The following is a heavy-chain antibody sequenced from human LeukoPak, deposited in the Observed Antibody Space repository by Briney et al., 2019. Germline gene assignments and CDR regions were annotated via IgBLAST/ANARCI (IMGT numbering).Heavy chain of an antibody. D-gene: IGHD6-13*01. V-gene: IGHV5-51*01. Sequence: GESLQISCKGSGYSFTSYWIGWVRQLPGKGLEWMGIIYPGDSDTRYSPSFQGQVTISADKSISTAYLQWSSLKASDTAMYYCVIAGRKAVFDYWGQGTLVTVSS. CDR2: IYPGDSDT. CDR3: VIAGRKAVFDY. J-gene: IGHJ4*02. CDR1: GYSFTSYW.